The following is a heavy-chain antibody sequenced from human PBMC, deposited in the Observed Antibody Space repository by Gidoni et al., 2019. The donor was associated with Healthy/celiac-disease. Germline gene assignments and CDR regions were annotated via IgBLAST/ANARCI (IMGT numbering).Heavy chain of an antibody. CDR1: GGTFSSYA. J-gene: IGHJ5*02. CDR3: ARVYGSGSYSLNWFDP. V-gene: IGHV1-69*01. D-gene: IGHD3-10*01. Sequence: QVQLVQSGAEVKKPGSSVKVSCKASGGTFSSYAISWVRQAPGQGLEWMGGIIPIFVTANYAQKFQGRVTITADESTSTAYMELSSLRSEDTAVYYCARVYGSGSYSLNWFDPWGQGTLVTVSS. CDR2: IIPIFVTA.